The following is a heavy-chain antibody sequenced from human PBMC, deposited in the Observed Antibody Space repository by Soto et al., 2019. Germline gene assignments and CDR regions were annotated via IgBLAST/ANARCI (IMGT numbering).Heavy chain of an antibody. V-gene: IGHV1-69*02. CDR1: GGTFSSYT. Sequence: QVQLVQSGAEVKKPGSSVKVSCKASGGTFSSYTISWVRQAPGQGLEWMGRIIPILGIANYAQKFQGRVTITADKPTSTAYMELSSLRSEDTAVYYCARTTVTTPNWFDPWGQGTLVTVSS. CDR2: IIPILGIA. D-gene: IGHD4-17*01. J-gene: IGHJ5*02. CDR3: ARTTVTTPNWFDP.